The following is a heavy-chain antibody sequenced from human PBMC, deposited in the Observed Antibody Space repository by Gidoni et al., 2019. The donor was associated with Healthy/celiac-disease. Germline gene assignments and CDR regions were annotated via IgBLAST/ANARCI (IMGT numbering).Heavy chain of an antibody. V-gene: IGHV3-23*04. J-gene: IGHJ3*02. CDR1: GLTFSSYA. Sequence: EVQLVESGGGLVQPGGSLRLSCAASGLTFSSYALSWVRQAPGKGLEWVSAISGSGGSTYYADSVKGRFTISRDNSKNTLYLQMNSLRAEDTAVYYCAKDEGAQQLDYDAFDIWGQGTMVTVSS. CDR2: ISGSGGST. CDR3: AKDEGAQQLDYDAFDI. D-gene: IGHD6-13*01.